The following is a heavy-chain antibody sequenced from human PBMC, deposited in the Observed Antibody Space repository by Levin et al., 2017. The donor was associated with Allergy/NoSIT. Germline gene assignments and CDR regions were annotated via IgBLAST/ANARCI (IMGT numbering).Heavy chain of an antibody. J-gene: IGHJ3*02. D-gene: IGHD2-21*01. CDR1: GFTFSSYG. V-gene: IGHV3-30*03. Sequence: GESLKISCAASGFTFSSYGMHWVRQAPGKGLEWVAVISYDGSNKYYADSVKGRFTISRDNSKNTLYLQMNSLRAEDTAVYYCATELVAYCGGDCYAFDSWGQGTMVTVSS. CDR3: ATELVAYCGGDCYAFDS. CDR2: ISYDGSNK.